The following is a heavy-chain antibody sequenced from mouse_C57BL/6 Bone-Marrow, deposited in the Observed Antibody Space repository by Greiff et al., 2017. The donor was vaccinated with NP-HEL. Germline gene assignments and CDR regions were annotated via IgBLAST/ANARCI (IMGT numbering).Heavy chain of an antibody. Sequence: QVQLQQSDAELVKPGASVKISCKVSGYTFTDHTIHWMKQRPEQGLEWIGYIYPRDGSTKYTEKFKGKATLTADKSSSTAYMQLNSLTSEDSAVYFCVLGLLPAWFAYWGQGTLVTVSA. D-gene: IGHD3-1*01. CDR2: IYPRDGST. J-gene: IGHJ3*01. CDR1: GYTFTDHT. V-gene: IGHV1-78*01. CDR3: VLGLLPAWFAY.